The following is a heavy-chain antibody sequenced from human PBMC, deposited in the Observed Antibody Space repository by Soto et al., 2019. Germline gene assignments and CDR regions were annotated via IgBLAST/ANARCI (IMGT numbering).Heavy chain of an antibody. J-gene: IGHJ3*02. Sequence: QVQLVQSGAEVKKPGASVKVSCKASGYTFTSYDINWVRQATGQGLEWMGWMNPNSGNTGYAQKFQGRVTMTRNTSIRTAYMELSSLKSEDTAVYYCARGPKLAVAGDDAFDIWGQGTMVTVSS. D-gene: IGHD6-19*01. CDR3: ARGPKLAVAGDDAFDI. V-gene: IGHV1-8*01. CDR2: MNPNSGNT. CDR1: GYTFTSYD.